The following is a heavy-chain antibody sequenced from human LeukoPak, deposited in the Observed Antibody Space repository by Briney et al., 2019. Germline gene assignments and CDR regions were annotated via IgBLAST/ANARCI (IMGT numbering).Heavy chain of an antibody. J-gene: IGHJ3*02. CDR1: GYTFTNFD. V-gene: IGHV1-8*01. Sequence: ASVKVSCKASGYTFTNFDINWVRQATGQGLEWMGWMDPKTGNTGSAQKLQGRVTITGNTSISTAYMELSSLRSEDTAVYYCVRIDYSNAFDIWGQGTMVTVSS. CDR2: MDPKTGNT. D-gene: IGHD4-11*01. CDR3: VRIDYSNAFDI.